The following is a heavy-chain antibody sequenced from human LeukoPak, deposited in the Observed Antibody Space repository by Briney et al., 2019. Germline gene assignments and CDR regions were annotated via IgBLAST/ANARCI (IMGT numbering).Heavy chain of an antibody. CDR3: ARQGVTIFGVVIRLVEFNWFDP. Sequence: SETLSLTCTVSGGSISSYYWSWIRQPPGKGLEWIGYIYYSGSTNYNPSLKSRVTISVDTSKNQFSLKLSSVTAADTAVYYCARQGVTIFGVVIRLVEFNWFDPWGQGTLVTVSS. CDR1: GGSISSYY. CDR2: IYYSGST. V-gene: IGHV4-59*08. D-gene: IGHD3-3*01. J-gene: IGHJ5*02.